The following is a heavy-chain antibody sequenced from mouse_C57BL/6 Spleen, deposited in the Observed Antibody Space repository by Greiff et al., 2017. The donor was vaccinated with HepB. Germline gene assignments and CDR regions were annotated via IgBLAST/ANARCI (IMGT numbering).Heavy chain of an antibody. J-gene: IGHJ4*01. D-gene: IGHD2-3*01. CDR3: ARWWLLPMDY. Sequence: EVQLQQSGPELVKPGASVKISCKASGYTFTDYYMNWVKQSHGKSLEWIGDINPNNGGTSYNQKFKGKATLTVDKSSSTAYMELRSLTSEDSAVYYCARWWLLPMDYWGQGTSVTVSS. V-gene: IGHV1-26*01. CDR1: GYTFTDYY. CDR2: INPNNGGT.